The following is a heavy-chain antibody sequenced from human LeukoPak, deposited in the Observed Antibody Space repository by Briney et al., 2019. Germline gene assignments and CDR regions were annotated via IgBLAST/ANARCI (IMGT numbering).Heavy chain of an antibody. CDR2: IRYVGDTV. Sequence: GGSLRLSCTASGFRLSNSGMHWVRQAPGKGLEWVAFIRYVGDTVNYADSVKGRFTISRDNAKNSLYLQMNSLRAEDTAVYYCARVSGSGWPFGYWGQGTLVTVSS. J-gene: IGHJ4*02. CDR3: ARVSGSGWPFGY. V-gene: IGHV3-30*02. D-gene: IGHD6-19*01. CDR1: GFRLSNSG.